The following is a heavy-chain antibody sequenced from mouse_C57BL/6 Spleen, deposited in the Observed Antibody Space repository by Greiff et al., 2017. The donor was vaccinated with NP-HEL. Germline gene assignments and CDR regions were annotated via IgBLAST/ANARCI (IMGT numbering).Heavy chain of an antibody. CDR1: GYSFTGYY. V-gene: IGHV1-42*01. CDR2: INPSTGGT. CDR3: ARLTTVVAHWYFDV. D-gene: IGHD1-1*01. J-gene: IGHJ1*03. Sequence: EVQRVESGPELVKPGASVKISCKASGYSFTGYYMNWVKQSPEKSLEWIGEINPSTGGTTYNQKFKAKATLTVDKSSSTAYMQLKSLTSEDSAVYFCARLTTVVAHWYFDVWGTGTTVTVSS.